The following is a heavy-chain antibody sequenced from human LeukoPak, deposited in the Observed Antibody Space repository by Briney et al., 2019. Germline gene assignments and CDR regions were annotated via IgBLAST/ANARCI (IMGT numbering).Heavy chain of an antibody. D-gene: IGHD3-3*01. Sequence: PGGSLRLSCAASGFTVSSNYMSWVRQAPGKGLEWVGRIKSKTDGGTTDYAAPVKGRFTISRDDSDNTLFLQMNSLKTEDTGIYYCTTGGGVLRFLGGQGTLVTVSS. CDR1: GFTVSSNY. CDR3: TTGGGVLRFL. V-gene: IGHV3-15*01. CDR2: IKSKTDGGTT. J-gene: IGHJ4*02.